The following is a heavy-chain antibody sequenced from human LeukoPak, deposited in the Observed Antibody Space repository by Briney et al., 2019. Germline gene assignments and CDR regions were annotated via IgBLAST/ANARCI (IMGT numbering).Heavy chain of an antibody. D-gene: IGHD4-17*01. Sequence: SQTLSLTCAISGDSVSSNSAAWNWIRQSPSRGLEWLGRTYYRSKWYNDYAVSVKSRITINPDTSKNQFSLQLNSVTPEDTAVYYCAGDYDYGDYVGRYYYYYMDVWGKGTTVTVSS. CDR1: GDSVSSNSAA. CDR2: TYYRSKWYN. J-gene: IGHJ6*03. V-gene: IGHV6-1*01. CDR3: AGDYDYGDYVGRYYYYYMDV.